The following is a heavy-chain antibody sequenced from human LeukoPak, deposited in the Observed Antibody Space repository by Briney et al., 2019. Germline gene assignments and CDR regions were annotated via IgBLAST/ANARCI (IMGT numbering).Heavy chain of an antibody. D-gene: IGHD6-13*01. CDR3: AKDLVPDAFDI. CDR1: GFTFSSYE. J-gene: IGHJ3*02. CDR2: ISSSGSTI. Sequence: GGSLRLSCAASGFTFSSYEMNWVRQAPGKGLEWVSYISSSGSTIYYADSVKGRFTISRDNAKNSLYLQMNSLRAEDTAVYYRAKDLVPDAFDIWGQGTMVTVSS. V-gene: IGHV3-48*03.